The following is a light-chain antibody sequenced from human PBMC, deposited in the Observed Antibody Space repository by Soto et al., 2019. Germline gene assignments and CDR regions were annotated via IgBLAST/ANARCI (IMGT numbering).Light chain of an antibody. V-gene: IGKV3-20*01. CDR2: GAS. CDR3: HYHVTSRWT. Sequence: DIVLTLSPGTLPLSPGDRATLSCRASQSVVSTYLAWYQQTRGQAPRLLIYGASNRATGIPDKFSGSRSGTDFTLTISRLVPEDFAVYYCHYHVTSRWTFVQGTNVDIK. J-gene: IGKJ1*01. CDR1: QSVVSTY.